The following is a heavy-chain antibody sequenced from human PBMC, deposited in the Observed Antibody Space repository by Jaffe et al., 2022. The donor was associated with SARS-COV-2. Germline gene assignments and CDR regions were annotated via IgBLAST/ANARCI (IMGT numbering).Heavy chain of an antibody. D-gene: IGHD3-10*01. CDR1: GYSFTSYW. V-gene: IGHV5-51*01. CDR3: ARRLPDYYGSGSYYNWFDP. Sequence: EVQLVQSGAEVKKPGESLKISCKGSGYSFTSYWIGWVRQMPGKGLEWMGIIYPGDSDTRYSPSFQGQVTISADKSISTAYLQWSSLKASDTAMYYCARRLPDYYGSGSYYNWFDPWGQGTLVTVSS. J-gene: IGHJ5*02. CDR2: IYPGDSDT.